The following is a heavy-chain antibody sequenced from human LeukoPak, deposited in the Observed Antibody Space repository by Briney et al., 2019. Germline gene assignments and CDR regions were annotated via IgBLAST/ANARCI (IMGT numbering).Heavy chain of an antibody. CDR3: AKGGYSYPY. D-gene: IGHD5-18*01. CDR2: IYSDGDT. Sequence: GSPRLSCAASGFTVSRNFMTWVRQAPGKGLEWISVIYSDGDTYYADSVKGRFTISRDTSKNTLYLQMNSLRDEDTAVYYCAKGGYSYPYWGQGTLVTVSS. J-gene: IGHJ4*02. CDR1: GFTVSRNF. V-gene: IGHV3-53*01.